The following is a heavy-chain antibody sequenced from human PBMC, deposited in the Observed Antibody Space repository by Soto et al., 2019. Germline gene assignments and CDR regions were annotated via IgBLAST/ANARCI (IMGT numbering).Heavy chain of an antibody. CDR3: ARTLSYYDSSGYSKGARLTFPFDY. CDR2: IIPIFGTA. V-gene: IGHV1-69*13. J-gene: IGHJ4*01. D-gene: IGHD3-22*01. Sequence: SVKVSCKASGGTFSSYAISWVRQAPGQGLEWMGGIIPIFGTANYAQKFQGRVTITADESTSTAYMELSSLRSEDTAVYYCARTLSYYDSSGYSKGARLTFPFDYWG. CDR1: GGTFSSYA.